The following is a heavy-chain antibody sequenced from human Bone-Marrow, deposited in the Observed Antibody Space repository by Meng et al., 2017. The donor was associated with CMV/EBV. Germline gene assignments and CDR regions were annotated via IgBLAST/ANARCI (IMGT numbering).Heavy chain of an antibody. J-gene: IGHJ3*02. CDR2: INGDGT. CDR3: ARDSYYDSSGYYDAYDI. V-gene: IGHV3-74*01. Sequence: GESLKISGAASGFTFSRYWMHWVRQAPGKGLVWVSRINGDGTSYADSVKGRFTISRDNAKNTLYLQMNSLRAEDTAMYYCARDSYYDSSGYYDAYDIWGQGTMVTVSS. CDR1: GFTFSRYW. D-gene: IGHD3-22*01.